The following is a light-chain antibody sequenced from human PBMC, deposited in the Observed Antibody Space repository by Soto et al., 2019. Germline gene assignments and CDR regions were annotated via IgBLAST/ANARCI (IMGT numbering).Light chain of an antibody. Sequence: QSALTQPPSASGTPGQRVTISCSGSSSNIGRNPVNWYLQLPGTAPKLLIYSNNQRPSGVPDRVSASKSGTSASLTISGLQSEDEDDYYCATWDDSLYGMVFGGGTKLTVL. V-gene: IGLV1-44*01. J-gene: IGLJ2*01. CDR2: SNN. CDR3: ATWDDSLYGMV. CDR1: SSNIGRNP.